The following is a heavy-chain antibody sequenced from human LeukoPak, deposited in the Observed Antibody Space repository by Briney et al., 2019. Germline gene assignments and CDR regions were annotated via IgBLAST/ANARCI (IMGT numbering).Heavy chain of an antibody. Sequence: SETLSLTCTVSGGSITSYYWSWIRQPPGKGLEWIGEINHSGSTNYNPSLKSRVTISVDTSKNQFSLKLSSMTAADTAVYYCARRVAARPFDYWGQGTLVTVSS. CDR2: INHSGST. CDR1: GGSITSYY. V-gene: IGHV4-34*01. D-gene: IGHD6-6*01. CDR3: ARRVAARPFDY. J-gene: IGHJ4*02.